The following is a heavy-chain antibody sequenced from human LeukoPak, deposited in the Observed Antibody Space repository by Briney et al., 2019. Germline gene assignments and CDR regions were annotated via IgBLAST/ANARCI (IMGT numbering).Heavy chain of an antibody. CDR3: TRGRYYLDS. V-gene: IGHV3-74*01. D-gene: IGHD4-17*01. CDR2: FNSDGRST. J-gene: IGHJ4*02. CDR1: GFTFSTYT. Sequence: GGSLRLSCVASGFTFSTYTMTWVRQAPGKGLVWVSRFNSDGRSTYYADSVKGRFTISRDNAKNTLYLQMNSLRAEDTAVYYCTRGRYYLDSWGQGTLVTVSS.